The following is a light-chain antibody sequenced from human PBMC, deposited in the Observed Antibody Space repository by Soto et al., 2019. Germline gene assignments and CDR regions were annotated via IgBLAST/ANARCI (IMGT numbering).Light chain of an antibody. J-gene: IGKJ1*01. V-gene: IGKV1-5*01. Sequence: DIQMTQSPSTLSASVGDRVTITCLASQSISSWLAWYQQKPGKAPKLLIYDASRLESGVPSRFSGSGSGTEFPLTISSMQPDDFATYYCQQYYSYSRKFGQGTKAEIK. CDR2: DAS. CDR1: QSISSW. CDR3: QQYYSYSRK.